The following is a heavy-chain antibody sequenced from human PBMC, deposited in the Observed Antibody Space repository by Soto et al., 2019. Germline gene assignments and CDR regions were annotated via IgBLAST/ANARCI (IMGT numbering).Heavy chain of an antibody. CDR2: IYYSGRT. V-gene: IGHV4-31*03. CDR3: ARGLSVTHFDN. J-gene: IGHJ4*02. CDR1: GGSISTGGYY. D-gene: IGHD4-17*01. Sequence: QVQLQESGPGLVKPSQTLSLTCTVSGGSISTGGYYWTWIRQHPGKGLEWIGYIYYSGRTYYNPSLKSRVTISVDTSKNQFSLKLSSVTAADTAVYAGARGLSVTHFDNWGQGTLVTVSS.